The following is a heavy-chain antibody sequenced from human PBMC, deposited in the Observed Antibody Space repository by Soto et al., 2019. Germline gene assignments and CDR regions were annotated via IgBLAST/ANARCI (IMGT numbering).Heavy chain of an antibody. V-gene: IGHV1-69*02. D-gene: IGHD5-18*01. Sequence: SVKVSCKASRGTFSSYTISWVRQAPGQGLEWMGRIIPILGIANYAQKFQGRVTITADKSTSTAYMELSSLRSEDTAVYYCARGMSGIQLWFPHYFEYWGQGTLVTVSS. J-gene: IGHJ4*02. CDR1: RGTFSSYT. CDR3: ARGMSGIQLWFPHYFEY. CDR2: IIPILGIA.